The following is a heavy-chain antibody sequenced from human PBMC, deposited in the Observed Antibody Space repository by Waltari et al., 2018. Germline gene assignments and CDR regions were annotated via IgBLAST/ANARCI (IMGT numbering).Heavy chain of an antibody. J-gene: IGHJ4*02. CDR3: ARAPVEMATIWRSYFDY. CDR2: IIPIFGTA. CDR1: GGTFSSYA. D-gene: IGHD5-12*01. Sequence: QVQLVQSGAEVKKPGSSVKVSCKASGGTFSSYAISWVRQAHGQGLGWMGRIIPIFGTANYARKFQGRVTITADKSTSTAYIELSSLRSEDTAVYYCARAPVEMATIWRSYFDYWGQGTLVTVSS. V-gene: IGHV1-69*08.